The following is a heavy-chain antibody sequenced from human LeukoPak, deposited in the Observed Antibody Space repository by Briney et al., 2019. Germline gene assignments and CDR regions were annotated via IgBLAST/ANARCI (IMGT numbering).Heavy chain of an antibody. V-gene: IGHV1-18*01. J-gene: IGHJ6*02. CDR3: ARDRNGFCSSTSCPAHYYYYGMDV. D-gene: IGHD2-2*01. CDR1: GYTFTSYG. CDR2: ISAYNGNT. Sequence: GGSVKVSCKASGYTFTSYGISWVRQAPGQGLEWMGWISAYNGNTNYAQKLQGRVTMTTDTSTSTAYMELRSLRSDDTAVYYSARDRNGFCSSTSCPAHYYYYGMDVWGQGTTVTVSS.